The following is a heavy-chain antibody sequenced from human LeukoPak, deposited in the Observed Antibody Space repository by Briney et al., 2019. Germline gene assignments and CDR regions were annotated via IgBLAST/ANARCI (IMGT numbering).Heavy chain of an antibody. J-gene: IGHJ5*02. Sequence: GGSLRLSCSASGFTFSSYAMHWVRQAPGKGLEYVSAISSNGGSTYYADSVKGRFTISRDNSKNTLYLQISSLRAEDTAVHYCVKATPGDSSGYYYPFRSWGQGTLVTVSS. V-gene: IGHV3-64D*09. CDR1: GFTFSSYA. D-gene: IGHD3-22*01. CDR2: ISSNGGST. CDR3: VKATPGDSSGYYYPFRS.